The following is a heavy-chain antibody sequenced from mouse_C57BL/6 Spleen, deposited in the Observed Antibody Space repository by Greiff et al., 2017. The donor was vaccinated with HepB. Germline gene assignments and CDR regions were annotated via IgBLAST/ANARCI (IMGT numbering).Heavy chain of an antibody. Sequence: VKLQESGAELVKPGASVKMSCKASGYTFTSYWITWVKQRPGQGLEWIGDIYPGSGSTNYNEKFKSKATLTVDTSSSTAYMQLSSLTSEDSAVYYCARSYDYDDYAMDYWGQGTSVTVSS. CDR3: ARSYDYDDYAMDY. J-gene: IGHJ4*01. D-gene: IGHD2-4*01. V-gene: IGHV1-55*01. CDR1: GYTFTSYW. CDR2: IYPGSGST.